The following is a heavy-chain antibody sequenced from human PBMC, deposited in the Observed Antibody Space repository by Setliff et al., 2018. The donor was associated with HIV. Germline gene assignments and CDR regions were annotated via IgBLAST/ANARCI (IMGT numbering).Heavy chain of an antibody. CDR1: GGSFSGYY. V-gene: IGHV4-34*01. D-gene: IGHD3-22*01. Sequence: SETLSLTCAVYGGSFSGYYWSWIRQPPGKGLEWIGELNHSGSTNYNPSLKSRVTISVDTSKNQFSLKLSSVTAADTAVYYCARQDYYYDSSGYYRWWEPFSWYFDLWGRGTLVTVSS. J-gene: IGHJ2*01. CDR3: ARQDYYYDSSGYYRWWEPFSWYFDL. CDR2: LNHSGST.